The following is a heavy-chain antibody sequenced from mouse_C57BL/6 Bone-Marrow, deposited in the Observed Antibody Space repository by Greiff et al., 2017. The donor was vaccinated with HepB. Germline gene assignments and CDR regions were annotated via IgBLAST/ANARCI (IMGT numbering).Heavy chain of an antibody. V-gene: IGHV1-36*01. J-gene: IGHJ2*01. CDR1: GFTFTDYY. D-gene: IGHD1-1*01. CDR2: VYPYNGGT. Sequence: VQLQQSGPVLVKPGPSVKISCKASGFTFTDYYMHWVKQSHGKSLEWIGLVYPYNGGTSYNQKFKGKATLTVDTSSSTAYMELNSLTSEYSAVYYCAGIYYGSSPYYFDYWGQGTTLTVSS. CDR3: AGIYYGSSPYYFDY.